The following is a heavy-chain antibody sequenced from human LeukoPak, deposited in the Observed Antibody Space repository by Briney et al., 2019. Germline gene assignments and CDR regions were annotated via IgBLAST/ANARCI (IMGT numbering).Heavy chain of an antibody. V-gene: IGHV4-38-2*01. CDR2: IYHSGTT. J-gene: IGHJ6*03. D-gene: IGHD6-13*01. Sequence: PSETLSLTCAVSGYSISSGYYWGWFRQPPGKGPKWIGCIYHSGTTYYNPSLKSRVTISVDTSKNQFSLMISSVTAADTAVYYCARQGGSNSPYYYYYMDVWGKGTTVTVSS. CDR1: GYSISSGYY. CDR3: ARQGGSNSPYYYYYMDV.